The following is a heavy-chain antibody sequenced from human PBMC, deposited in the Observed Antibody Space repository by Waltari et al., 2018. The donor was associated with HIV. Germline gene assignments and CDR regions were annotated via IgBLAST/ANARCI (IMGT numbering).Heavy chain of an antibody. CDR2: IYPSGGT. J-gene: IGHJ4*02. CDR3: ARGAVVSPYFDY. D-gene: IGHD2-15*01. V-gene: IGHV4-61*02. CDR1: GGSISSGSYY. Sequence: QVQLQESGPGLVKPSQTLSLTCTVSGGSISSGSYYCSWIRQPAGKGLEWIGRIYPSGGTDDNPSLKGRVTISVDTSKNQFSLKLSSVTAADTAVYYCARGAVVSPYFDYWGPGTLVTVSS.